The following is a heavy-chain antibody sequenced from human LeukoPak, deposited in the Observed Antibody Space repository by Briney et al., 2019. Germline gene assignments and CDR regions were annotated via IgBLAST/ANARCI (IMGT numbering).Heavy chain of an antibody. J-gene: IGHJ4*02. CDR1: GFTFSSYG. Sequence: GGSLRLSCAASGFTFSSYGMHWVRQAPGKGLEWVAFIRYDGSNKYYADSVKGRFTISRDNSKNTLYLQMNSLRAEDTAVYYCAKEEGSVLLWFGELDYWGQGTLVTVSS. CDR3: AKEEGSVLLWFGELDY. D-gene: IGHD3-10*01. CDR2: IRYDGSNK. V-gene: IGHV3-30*02.